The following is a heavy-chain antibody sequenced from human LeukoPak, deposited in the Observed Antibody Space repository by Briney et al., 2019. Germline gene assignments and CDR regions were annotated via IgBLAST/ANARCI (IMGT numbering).Heavy chain of an antibody. CDR2: INPSGGST. D-gene: IGHD6-6*01. Sequence: ASVKVSCKASGYTFTSYYVHWVRQAPGQGLEWMGIINPSGGSTSYAQKFQGRVTMTRDTSTGTVYMELSSLRSEDTAVYYCARDYLGYSSSSYFDYWGQGTLVTVSS. V-gene: IGHV1-46*01. J-gene: IGHJ4*02. CDR3: ARDYLGYSSSSYFDY. CDR1: GYTFTSYY.